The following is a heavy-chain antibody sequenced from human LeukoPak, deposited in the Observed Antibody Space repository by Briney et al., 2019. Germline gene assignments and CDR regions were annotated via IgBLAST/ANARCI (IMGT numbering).Heavy chain of an antibody. J-gene: IGHJ4*02. Sequence: GESLRLSCAASGFTSSTYSMNWVRQAPGKGLEWVAVISYDGSNKYYADSVKSRFTISRDNSKNTLYLQMNSLRAEDTAVYYCARAGVTMVRGVFDYWGQGTLVTVSS. V-gene: IGHV3-30*03. CDR1: GFTSSTYS. CDR3: ARAGVTMVRGVFDY. CDR2: ISYDGSNK. D-gene: IGHD3-10*01.